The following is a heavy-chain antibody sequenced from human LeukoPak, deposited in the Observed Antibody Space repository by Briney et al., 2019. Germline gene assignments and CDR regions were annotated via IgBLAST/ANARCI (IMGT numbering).Heavy chain of an antibody. CDR2: IYTSGST. CDR3: GGGGSYYKWYFDY. Sequence: TLSLTCTVSGASVSGSAYYWGWIRQPPGKGLEWIGRIYTSGSTNYNPSLKSRITISVDTSKNQLSLKLSSVTAADTAVYYCGGGGSYYKWYFDYWGQGTLVTVSS. V-gene: IGHV4-61*02. D-gene: IGHD1-26*01. J-gene: IGHJ4*02. CDR1: GASVSGSAYY.